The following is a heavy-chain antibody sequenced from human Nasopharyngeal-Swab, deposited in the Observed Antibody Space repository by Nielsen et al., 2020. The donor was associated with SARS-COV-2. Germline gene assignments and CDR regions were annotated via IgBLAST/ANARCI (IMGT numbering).Heavy chain of an antibody. CDR1: GFSFDSYI. D-gene: IGHD5-12*01. V-gene: IGHV3-21*01. Sequence: GGSLRLSCAASGFSFDSYIMNWVRQAPGKGLEWVSSITSTGAYIYYGGSMKGRFTISRDNARKSLYLQMNSLRAEDTAVYYCAREGVDSASDYSEPFDIWGQGTMVTVSS. J-gene: IGHJ3*02. CDR2: ITSTGAYI. CDR3: AREGVDSASDYSEPFDI.